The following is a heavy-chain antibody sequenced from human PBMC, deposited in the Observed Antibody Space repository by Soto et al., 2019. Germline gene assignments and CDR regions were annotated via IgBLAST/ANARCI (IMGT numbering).Heavy chain of an antibody. CDR2: IDPSDSYT. D-gene: IGHD2-2*02. V-gene: IGHV5-10-1*03. Sequence: EVQLVQSGAEVKKPGESLRISCKGSGYIFTSHWISWVRQMPGEGLEWMGRIDPSDSYTVYSPSFKGHVSFSADKSITTAYLQWSSLKASDTAIYYCVRLGYCTGTSCNNWYFDLWGRGTLVTVSS. J-gene: IGHJ2*01. CDR3: VRLGYCTGTSCNNWYFDL. CDR1: GYIFTSHW.